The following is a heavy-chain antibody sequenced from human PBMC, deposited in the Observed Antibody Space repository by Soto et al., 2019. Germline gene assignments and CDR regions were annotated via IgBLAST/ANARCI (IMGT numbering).Heavy chain of an antibody. V-gene: IGHV3-33*01. J-gene: IGHJ4*02. CDR2: IWYDGGNK. CDR3: ARVNRLGYCSGGSCYGRESYFDY. D-gene: IGHD2-15*01. CDR1: GFTFSSYG. Sequence: PGGSLRLSCAASGFTFSSYGMHWVRQAPGKGLEWVAFIWYDGGNKYYADPVKGRFTISRDNSKNTLYLQMNSLRAEDTAVYYCARVNRLGYCSGGSCYGRESYFDYWGQGTLVTVSS.